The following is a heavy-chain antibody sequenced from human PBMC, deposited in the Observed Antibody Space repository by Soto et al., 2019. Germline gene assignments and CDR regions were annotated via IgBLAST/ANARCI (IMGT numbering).Heavy chain of an antibody. D-gene: IGHD3-9*01. CDR3: ARRAHFFDWTGSHGFDS. CDR1: GYNFATFG. Sequence: EGQLLESGGGLRQPGGSLRLSCVASGYNFATFGVNWVRQAPGKGLQWVSAISGGGDRTYYADSVKGRFIISRDNSKNMLFLEMNSLTAEDTAVYYCARRAHFFDWTGSHGFDSWGQGTRVTVSS. CDR2: ISGGGDRT. J-gene: IGHJ3*02. V-gene: IGHV3-23*01.